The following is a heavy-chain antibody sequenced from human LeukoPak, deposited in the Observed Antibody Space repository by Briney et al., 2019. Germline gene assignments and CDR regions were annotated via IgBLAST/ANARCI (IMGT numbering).Heavy chain of an antibody. D-gene: IGHD5-12*01. CDR3: ARDIWLRGYFDY. V-gene: IGHV4-4*07. J-gene: IGHJ4*02. CDR2: IYTSGST. CDR1: GASISSYY. Sequence: SETLSLTCTVSGASISSYYWTWIRQPAGKGLEWIGRIYTSGSTNYNPSLKSRVTMSVDTSKNQFSLKLSSVTAADTAVYYCARDIWLRGYFDYWGQGTLVTVSS.